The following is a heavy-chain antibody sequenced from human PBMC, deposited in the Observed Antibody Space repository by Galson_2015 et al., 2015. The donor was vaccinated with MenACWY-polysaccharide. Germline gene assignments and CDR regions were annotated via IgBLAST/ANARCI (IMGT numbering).Heavy chain of an antibody. Sequence: SLRLSCAASGFTFSSYGMHWVRQAPGKGLEWVAIIRDDGSNKYYADSVKGRFTISRDNSKSTLYLQMNSLRAEDTAVYYCAKGGPAVPCTGGRWNDYWGQGTLVTVSS. J-gene: IGHJ4*02. D-gene: IGHD6-19*01. V-gene: IGHV3-30*02. CDR3: AKGGPAVPCTGGRWNDY. CDR2: IRDDGSNK. CDR1: GFTFSSYG.